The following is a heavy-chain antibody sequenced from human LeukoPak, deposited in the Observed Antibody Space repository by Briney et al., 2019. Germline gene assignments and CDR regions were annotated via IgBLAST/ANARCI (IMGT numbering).Heavy chain of an antibody. CDR2: ISDSGANT. CDR1: GFTFSSYA. CDR3: AKSMTLQWRGFFDL. Sequence: GGSLRLSCAASGFTFSSYAMSWVRQAPGKGLEWVSTISDSGANTYYADSVRGRFTISRDNSKDTLYLQKNSLRADDTAIYYCAKSMTLQWRGFFDLWGRGTHVTVSS. J-gene: IGHJ2*01. D-gene: IGHD6-19*01. V-gene: IGHV3-23*01.